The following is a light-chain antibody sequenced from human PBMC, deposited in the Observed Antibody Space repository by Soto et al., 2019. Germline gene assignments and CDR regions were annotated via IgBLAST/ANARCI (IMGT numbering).Light chain of an antibody. J-gene: IGKJ4*01. V-gene: IGKV3-15*01. CDR2: FAS. CDR3: QHYNEWPLT. Sequence: ERVMTQFPATLSVSPGAKATLSCRASQTVSNNLAWYQQKPGQAPRLLIYFASTRATGVPARFSGSGSGTEFTLTISNLQSEYSAVYYCQHYNEWPLTFGGGTKLETK. CDR1: QTVSNN.